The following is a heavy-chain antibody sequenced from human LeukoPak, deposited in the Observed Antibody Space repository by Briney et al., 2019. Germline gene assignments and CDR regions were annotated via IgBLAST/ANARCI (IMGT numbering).Heavy chain of an antibody. CDR1: GGSFSGYY. J-gene: IGHJ4*02. Sequence: PPETLSLTCAVYGGSFSGYYWSWIRQPPGKGLEWIGEINHSGSTNYNPSLKSRVTISVDTSKNQFSLKLSSVTAADTAVYYCARGSGIAAVNDYWGQGTLATVSS. CDR3: ARGSGIAAVNDY. D-gene: IGHD6-13*01. V-gene: IGHV4-34*01. CDR2: INHSGST.